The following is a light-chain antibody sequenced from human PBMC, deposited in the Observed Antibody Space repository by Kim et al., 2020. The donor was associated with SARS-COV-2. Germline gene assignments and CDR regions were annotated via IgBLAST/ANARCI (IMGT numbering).Light chain of an antibody. CDR1: QSVSSN. V-gene: IGKV3-15*01. J-gene: IGKJ5*01. Sequence: EIVMTQSPATLSVSPGERATLSCRASQSVSSNLAWYQKKPGQAPRLLLYGASTRATGIPARFSGSGSGTEFTLTISSLQTEDVAVYYCQQFDNWPPITFGQGTRLEIK. CDR2: GAS. CDR3: QQFDNWPPIT.